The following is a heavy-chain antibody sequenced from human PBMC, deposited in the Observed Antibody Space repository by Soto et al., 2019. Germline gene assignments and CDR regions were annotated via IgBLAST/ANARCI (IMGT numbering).Heavy chain of an antibody. Sequence: QVQLVQSGAEVKKPGASVKVSCKASGYTFTSYAMHWVRQAPGQRLEWMGWINAGNGNTKYSQKFQGSVTITSDTSASTAYMELSSLRSEDTAVYYCARGTVAGPPSYYYYGMDVWGQGTTVTVSS. CDR1: GYTFTSYA. CDR3: ARGTVAGPPSYYYYGMDV. CDR2: INAGNGNT. V-gene: IGHV1-3*01. D-gene: IGHD6-19*01. J-gene: IGHJ6*02.